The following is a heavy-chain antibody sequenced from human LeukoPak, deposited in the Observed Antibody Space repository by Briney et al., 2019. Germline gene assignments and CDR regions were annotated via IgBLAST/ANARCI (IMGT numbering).Heavy chain of an antibody. CDR3: ARGRFDYDFWSGFLNPYYFDY. J-gene: IGHJ4*02. Sequence: KPSETLSLTCAVYGGSFSGYYWSWIRQPPGKGLEWIGEINHSGSTNYNPSLKSRVTISVDTSKNQFSLKLSSVTAADTAVYYCARGRFDYDFWSGFLNPYYFDYWGQGTLVTVSS. CDR1: GGSFSGYY. CDR2: INHSGST. D-gene: IGHD3-3*01. V-gene: IGHV4-34*01.